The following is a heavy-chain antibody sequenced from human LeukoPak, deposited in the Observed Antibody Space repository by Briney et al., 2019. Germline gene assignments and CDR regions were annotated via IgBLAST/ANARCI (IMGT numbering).Heavy chain of an antibody. V-gene: IGHV3-30*18. Sequence: GGSLRPSCAASGFSFSSYGMHWVRQGPGKGLEWVAGISYDGSSKYYADSVKGRFTISRDGSKNTLYLQMNSLRPEDTAVYYCAKGDNRVIITTTPVLDYWGQRILVTVSS. CDR3: AKGDNRVIITTTPVLDY. CDR2: ISYDGSSK. CDR1: GFSFSSYG. J-gene: IGHJ4*02. D-gene: IGHD3-22*01.